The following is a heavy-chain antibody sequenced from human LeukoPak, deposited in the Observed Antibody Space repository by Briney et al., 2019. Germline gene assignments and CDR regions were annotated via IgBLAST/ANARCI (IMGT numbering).Heavy chain of an antibody. J-gene: IGHJ4*02. CDR1: GFTFSTYS. V-gene: IGHV3-48*04. CDR3: ATTLTRDSSGSYGALDY. D-gene: IGHD6-19*01. CDR2: ISSSGSTI. Sequence: PGGSLRLSCAASGFTFSTYSMNWVRQAPGKGLEWVSYISSSGSTIYYADSVKGRFTISRDNAKSSLYLQMNSLRVEDTAVYYCATTLTRDSSGSYGALDYWGQGALVTVSS.